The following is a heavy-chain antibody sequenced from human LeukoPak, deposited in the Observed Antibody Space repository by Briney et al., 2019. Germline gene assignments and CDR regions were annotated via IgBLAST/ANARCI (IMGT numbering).Heavy chain of an antibody. CDR2: ISSGSTI. V-gene: IGHV3-11*04. D-gene: IGHD3-22*01. CDR3: AREGRYDSPIDY. Sequence: PGGSLRLSCAASGFTFSDYYMSWIRQAPGKGLEWVSYISSGSTIYYADSVKGRFTISRDNAKNSLYLQMNSLRAEDTAVYYCAREGRYDSPIDYWGQGTLVTVSS. J-gene: IGHJ4*02. CDR1: GFTFSDYY.